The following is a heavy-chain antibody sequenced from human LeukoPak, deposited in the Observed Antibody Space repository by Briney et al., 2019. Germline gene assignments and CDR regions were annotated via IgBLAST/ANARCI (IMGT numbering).Heavy chain of an antibody. CDR3: ARGVWQQLPTTGYYFDY. J-gene: IGHJ4*02. D-gene: IGHD6-13*01. CDR2: IIPIFGTA. Sequence: GASVKVSCKASGGTFSSYAISWVRQAPGQGLEWMGGIIPIFGTANYAQKFQGRVTITADESTSTAYMELSSLRSEDTAVYYCARGVWQQLPTTGYYFDYWGQGTLVTVSS. V-gene: IGHV1-69*13. CDR1: GGTFSSYA.